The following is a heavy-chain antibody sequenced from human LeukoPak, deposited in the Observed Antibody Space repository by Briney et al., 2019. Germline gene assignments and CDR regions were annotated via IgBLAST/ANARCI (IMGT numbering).Heavy chain of an antibody. V-gene: IGHV3-21*01. D-gene: IGHD3-10*01. CDR1: GFTFSSYS. CDR3: ARDGITMLHGGMDV. Sequence: PGGSLRLSCAASGFTFSSYSINWVRQAPGKGLEWVPCISGSSSNTYYADSVKGRFTISRDNSKNSLYLQMNSLRTEDTAVYYCARDGITMLHGGMDVWGQGTTVTVSS. J-gene: IGHJ6*02. CDR2: ISGSSSNT.